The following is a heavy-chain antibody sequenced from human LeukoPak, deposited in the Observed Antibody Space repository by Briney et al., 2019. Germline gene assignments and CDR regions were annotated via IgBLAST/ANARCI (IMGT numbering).Heavy chain of an antibody. CDR2: FDPEDGET. V-gene: IGHV1-24*01. CDR3: ATANALLENPFDY. J-gene: IGHJ4*02. D-gene: IGHD1-1*01. Sequence: ASVKVSCKVSGYTLTELSMHWVRQAPGKGLEWMGGFDPEDGETIYAQKFQGRVIMTEDTSTDTAYMELSSLRSEDTAVYYCATANALLENPFDYWGQGTLVTVSS. CDR1: GYTLTELS.